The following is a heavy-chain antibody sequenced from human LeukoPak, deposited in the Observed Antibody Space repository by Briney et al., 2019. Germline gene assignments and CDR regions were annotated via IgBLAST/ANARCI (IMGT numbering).Heavy chain of an antibody. CDR3: AKESTVTQGNVNLFDS. Sequence: PGGSLRLSCAASGFTFSSYAMHWVRQAPGKGLEWVAVISYDGSNKYYADSVKGLFTISRDNSKNRLYLQMNSLRAEDTAVYNCAKESTVTQGNVNLFDSWGQGTLVSVSS. CDR1: GFTFSSYA. D-gene: IGHD4-17*01. V-gene: IGHV3-30*04. CDR2: ISYDGSNK. J-gene: IGHJ5*01.